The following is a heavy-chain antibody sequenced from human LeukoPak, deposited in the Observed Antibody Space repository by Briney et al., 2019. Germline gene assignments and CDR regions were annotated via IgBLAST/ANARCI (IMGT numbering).Heavy chain of an antibody. V-gene: IGHV4-38-2*02. CDR1: GYSISSGYY. Sequence: SETLSLTCTVSGYSISSGYYWGWIRQPPGKGLEWIGSIYHSGSTYYNPSLKSRVTISVDTSKNQFSLKLSSVTAADTAVYYCARDWIAAAATEGAFDIWGQGTMVTVSS. CDR3: ARDWIAAAATEGAFDI. CDR2: IYHSGST. D-gene: IGHD6-13*01. J-gene: IGHJ3*02.